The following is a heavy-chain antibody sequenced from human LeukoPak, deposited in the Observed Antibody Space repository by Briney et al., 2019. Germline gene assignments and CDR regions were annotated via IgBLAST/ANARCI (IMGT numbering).Heavy chain of an antibody. J-gene: IGHJ4*02. Sequence: SGGSLRLSCAASGFTFSSYSMTWVRLAPGKGLEWVSYISSSSSTIYYADSVKGRFTISRDNAKNSLYLQMNSLRDEDTAVYYCARDGTAMVRGVGYYFDYWGQGTLVTVSS. D-gene: IGHD3-10*01. CDR3: ARDGTAMVRGVGYYFDY. CDR1: GFTFSSYS. CDR2: ISSSSSTI. V-gene: IGHV3-48*02.